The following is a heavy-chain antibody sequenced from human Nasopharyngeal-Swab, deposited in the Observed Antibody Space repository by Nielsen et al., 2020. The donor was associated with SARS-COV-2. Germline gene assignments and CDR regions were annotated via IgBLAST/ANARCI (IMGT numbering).Heavy chain of an antibody. CDR1: GYTFTSYA. J-gene: IGHJ6*02. CDR3: ARDRGGYSYGFGYYYGMDV. CDR2: NHAGNGNT. D-gene: IGHD5-18*01. V-gene: IGHV1-3*01. Sequence: ASVKVSCKASGYTFTSYAMHWVRKAPGQRLEWTGWNHAGNGNTKYSQKFQGRVTITRDTSASTAYMELSSLRSEDTAVYYCARDRGGYSYGFGYYYGMDVWGQGTTVTVSS.